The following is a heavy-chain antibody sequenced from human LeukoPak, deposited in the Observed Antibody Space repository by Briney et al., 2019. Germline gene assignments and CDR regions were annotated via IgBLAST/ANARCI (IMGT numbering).Heavy chain of an antibody. V-gene: IGHV3-23*01. CDR3: AKDGIAVAGAFGDY. CDR1: GFTFSSYA. J-gene: IGHJ4*02. Sequence: GGSLRLSCAASGFTFSSYAMSWVRQAPGLGLEWVSAISASGSSTYYADSVKGRFTISRDNSKNTLYLQMNSLRAEDTAVYYCAKDGIAVAGAFGDYWGQGTLVTVSS. D-gene: IGHD6-19*01. CDR2: ISASGSST.